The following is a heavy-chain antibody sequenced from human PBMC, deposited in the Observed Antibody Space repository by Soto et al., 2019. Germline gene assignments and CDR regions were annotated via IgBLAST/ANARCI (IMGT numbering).Heavy chain of an antibody. D-gene: IGHD6-19*01. Sequence: EASVKVSCKVSGYTLTELSMHWVRQAPGEGLEWMGGFDPEDGETIYAQKFQGRVTMTEDTSTDTAYMELSSLRSEDTAVYYCATNAVAAPGAFDIWGQGTMVTVSS. J-gene: IGHJ3*02. CDR3: ATNAVAAPGAFDI. CDR1: GYTLTELS. V-gene: IGHV1-24*01. CDR2: FDPEDGET.